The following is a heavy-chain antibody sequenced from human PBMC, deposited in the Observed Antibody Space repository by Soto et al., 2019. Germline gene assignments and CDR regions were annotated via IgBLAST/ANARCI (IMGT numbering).Heavy chain of an antibody. CDR3: ARKAASSSWSFDY. Sequence: ASVKVSCKASGYTFTGYYMHWVRQAPGQGLEWMGWINPNSGGTNYAQKFQGRVTMTRDTSISTAYMELSRLRSADTAVYYCARKAASSSWSFDYWGQGTLVTVSS. J-gene: IGHJ4*02. CDR1: GYTFTGYY. V-gene: IGHV1-2*02. CDR2: INPNSGGT. D-gene: IGHD6-13*01.